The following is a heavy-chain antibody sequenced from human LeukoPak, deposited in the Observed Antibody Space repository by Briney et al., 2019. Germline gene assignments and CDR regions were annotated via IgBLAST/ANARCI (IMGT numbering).Heavy chain of an antibody. CDR2: ISYDGSNK. V-gene: IGHV3-30-3*01. CDR1: GFTFSSYA. D-gene: IGHD6-13*01. CDR3: ARGEYSSSWYRCYFDY. Sequence: GGSLRLSCAASGFTFSSYAMHWVRQAPGKGLEWVAVISYDGSNKYYADSVKGRFTISRDNSKNTLYLQMNSLRAEDTAVYYCARGEYSSSWYRCYFDYWGQGTLVTVSS. J-gene: IGHJ4*02.